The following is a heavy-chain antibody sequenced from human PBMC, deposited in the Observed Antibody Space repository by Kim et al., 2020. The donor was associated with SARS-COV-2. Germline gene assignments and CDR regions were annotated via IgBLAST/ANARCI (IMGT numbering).Heavy chain of an antibody. V-gene: IGHV3-23*01. Sequence: GGSLRLSCAASGFTFSSYAMSWVRQAPGKGLEWVSAISASGGSTYYADSVKGRFSISRDNSKNTLYLQMNSLRAEDTAVYYCAKPTRPNYYDSSGYVDYWGQGTLVTVSS. J-gene: IGHJ4*02. CDR1: GFTFSSYA. CDR3: AKPTRPNYYDSSGYVDY. CDR2: ISASGGST. D-gene: IGHD3-22*01.